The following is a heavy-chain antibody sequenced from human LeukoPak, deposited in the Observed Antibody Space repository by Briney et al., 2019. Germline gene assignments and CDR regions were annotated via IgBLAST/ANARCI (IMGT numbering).Heavy chain of an antibody. CDR1: SGSLSGYY. J-gene: IGHJ4*02. Sequence: KTSETLSLTCAVYSGSLSGYYWSWIRQPPGKGLEWIGEISDSGSTKYNPSPKSRITISVDKSKNQFSLKLRSATAADTAVYYCTRSGRYFETQWGQGTLVTVSS. CDR2: ISDSGST. CDR3: TRSGRYFETQ. V-gene: IGHV4-34*01. D-gene: IGHD3-9*01.